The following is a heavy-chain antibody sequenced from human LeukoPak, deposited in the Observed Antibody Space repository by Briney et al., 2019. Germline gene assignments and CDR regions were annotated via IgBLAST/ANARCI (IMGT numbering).Heavy chain of an antibody. D-gene: IGHD2-15*01. Sequence: SVKLSCKSAGYTFTIYAISWVRHAPAQGLEWMGGILTMFGATNNANKFHARVTLTADESRSTAYRERSSLRSEDTAVYYCGRVSCGGNCYSLIGTFDIWGEGTMVTVSS. CDR2: ILTMFGAT. CDR1: GYTFTIYA. J-gene: IGHJ3*02. V-gene: IGHV1-69*13. CDR3: GRVSCGGNCYSLIGTFDI.